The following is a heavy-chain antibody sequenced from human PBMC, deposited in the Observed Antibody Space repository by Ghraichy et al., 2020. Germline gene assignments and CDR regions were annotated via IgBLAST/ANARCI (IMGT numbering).Heavy chain of an antibody. CDR3: ARAPGVAWGMDV. CDR1: GGSISSYY. Sequence: SETLSLTCTVSGGSISSYYWSWIRQPPGKGLEWIGYIYTSGSTNYNPSLKSRVTISVDTSKNQFSLKLSSVTAADTAVYYCARAPGVAWGMDVWGQGTTVTVSS. V-gene: IGHV4-4*09. CDR2: IYTSGST. J-gene: IGHJ6*02. D-gene: IGHD5-12*01.